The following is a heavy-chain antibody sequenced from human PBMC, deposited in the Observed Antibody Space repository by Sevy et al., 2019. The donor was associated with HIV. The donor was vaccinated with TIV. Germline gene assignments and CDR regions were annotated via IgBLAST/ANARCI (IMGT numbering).Heavy chain of an antibody. J-gene: IGHJ6*02. CDR1: GFTFSSYA. CDR3: ASIVLMVYEYYGMDV. CDR2: ISYDGSNK. V-gene: IGHV3-30*04. D-gene: IGHD2-8*01. Sequence: GGSLRLSCAASGFTFSSYAMHWVRQAPGKGLEWVAVISYDGSNKYCADSVKGRFTISRDNSKNTLYLQMNSLRAEDTAVYYCASIVLMVYEYYGMDVWGQGTTVTVSS.